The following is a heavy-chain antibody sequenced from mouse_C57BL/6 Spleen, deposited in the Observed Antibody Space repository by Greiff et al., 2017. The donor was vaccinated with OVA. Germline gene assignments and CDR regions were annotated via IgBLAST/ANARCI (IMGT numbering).Heavy chain of an antibody. CDR2: ISSGSSTI. V-gene: IGHV5-17*01. CDR3: AKAYSNYDYAMDY. Sequence: EVKLVESGGGLVKPGGSLKLSCAASGFTFSDYGMHWVRQAPEKGLKWVAYISSGSSTIYYADTVKGRFTISRDNAKNTLFLQMTSLRSEDTAMYYCAKAYSNYDYAMDYWGQGTSVTVSS. CDR1: GFTFSDYG. J-gene: IGHJ4*01. D-gene: IGHD2-5*01.